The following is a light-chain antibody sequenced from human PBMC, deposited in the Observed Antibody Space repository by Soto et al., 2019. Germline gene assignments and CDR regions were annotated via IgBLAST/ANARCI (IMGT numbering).Light chain of an antibody. CDR2: DVS. CDR3: CSYAGSYVV. V-gene: IGLV2-11*01. J-gene: IGLJ2*01. CDR1: SSDVGGYNY. Sequence: QSALTQPRSVYGAAGQAGTISCTGTSSDVGGYNYVSWYQQHPGKAPKLMIYDVSKRPSGVPDRFSGSKSGNTASLTISGLQAEDEADYYCCSYAGSYVVFGGGTQLTV.